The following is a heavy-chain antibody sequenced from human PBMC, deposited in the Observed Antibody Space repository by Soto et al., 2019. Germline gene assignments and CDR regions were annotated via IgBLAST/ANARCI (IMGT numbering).Heavy chain of an antibody. CDR2: IWYDGSNK. Sequence: GGSLRLPCAASGFNFSSYGIHWVRQAPGKGLEWVAVIWYDGSNKYYADSVKGRFTISRDNSKNTLYLLMNSLRAEDTAVYYCASTSAGTRYCSSTSCSDAFDIWGQGTMVTVSS. V-gene: IGHV3-33*01. J-gene: IGHJ3*02. CDR3: ASTSAGTRYCSSTSCSDAFDI. CDR1: GFNFSSYG. D-gene: IGHD2-2*01.